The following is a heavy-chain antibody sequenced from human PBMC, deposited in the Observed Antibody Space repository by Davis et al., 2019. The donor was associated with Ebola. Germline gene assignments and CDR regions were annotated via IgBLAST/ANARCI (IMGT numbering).Heavy chain of an antibody. V-gene: IGHV3-53*01. CDR1: GFTVSSNY. D-gene: IGHD3-22*01. J-gene: IGHJ6*02. CDR3: ARDYFYYDSSGYGYYYGMDV. CDR2: IYNGGST. Sequence: GESLKISCAASGFTVSSNYMSWVRQAPGKGLEWVSVIYNGGSTYYADSVKGRFTISRDNSKNTLYLQMNSLRAEDTAVYYCARDYFYYDSSGYGYYYGMDVWGQGTTVTVSS.